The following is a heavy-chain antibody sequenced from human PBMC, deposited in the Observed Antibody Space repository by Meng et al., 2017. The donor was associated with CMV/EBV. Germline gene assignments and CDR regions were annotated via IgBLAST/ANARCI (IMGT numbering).Heavy chain of an antibody. V-gene: IGHV3-72*01. CDR1: GFIFTDHY. CDR3: ARDKRFQGWFDP. Sequence: GGSLRLSCAASGFIFTDHYMDWVRQAPGRGLEWVGRIKNKHNGYTTEYAASVKGRFIISRDNAKNSLYLQMNSLRAEDTAVYYCARDKRFQGWFDPWGQGTLVTVSS. D-gene: IGHD5-24*01. CDR2: IKNKHNGYTT. J-gene: IGHJ5*02.